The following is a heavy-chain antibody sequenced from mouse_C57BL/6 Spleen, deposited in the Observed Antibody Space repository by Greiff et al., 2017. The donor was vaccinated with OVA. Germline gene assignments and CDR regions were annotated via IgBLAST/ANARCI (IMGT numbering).Heavy chain of an antibody. CDR3: AREDWDGPGFAY. V-gene: IGHV1-22*01. Sequence: VQLQQSGPELVKPGASVKMSCKASGYTFTDYNMHWVKQSHGKSLEWIGYINPNNGGTSYNQKFKGKATLTVNKSSSTAYMELRSLTSEDSAVYYCAREDWDGPGFAYWGQGTLVTVSA. CDR2: INPNNGGT. J-gene: IGHJ3*01. CDR1: GYTFTDYN. D-gene: IGHD4-1*01.